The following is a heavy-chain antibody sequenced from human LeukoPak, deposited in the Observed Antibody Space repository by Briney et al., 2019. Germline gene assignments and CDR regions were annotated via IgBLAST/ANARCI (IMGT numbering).Heavy chain of an antibody. CDR2: ISNSGGST. CDR3: AKDRHSWGLDY. Sequence: PGGSLRLSCTASGFTFTTFYMSWVRQAPGKGLEWVSGISNSGGSTFYADSVKGRFTISRDNSKNTLYLQMNSLRAEDAAVYYCAKDRHSWGLDYWGQGTLVTVSS. CDR1: GFTFTTFY. J-gene: IGHJ4*02. D-gene: IGHD7-27*01. V-gene: IGHV3-23*01.